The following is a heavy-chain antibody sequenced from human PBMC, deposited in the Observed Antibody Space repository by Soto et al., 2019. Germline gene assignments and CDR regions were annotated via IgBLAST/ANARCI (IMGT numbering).Heavy chain of an antibody. J-gene: IGHJ4*02. V-gene: IGHV1-69*06. D-gene: IGHD6-13*01. CDR2: IIPIFGTA. Sequence: QVQLVQSGAEVKKPGSSVKVSCKASGGTFSSYAISWVRQAPGQGLEWMGGIIPIFGTANYAQKFQGRVTITADKSTSTAYMELSSLRSEDTAVYYFASRVGIAAAGTKYYFDYWGQGTLVTVSS. CDR3: ASRVGIAAAGTKYYFDY. CDR1: GGTFSSYA.